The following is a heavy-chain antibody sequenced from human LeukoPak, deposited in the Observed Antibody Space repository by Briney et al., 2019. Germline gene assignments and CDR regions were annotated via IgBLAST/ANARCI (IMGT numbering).Heavy chain of an antibody. D-gene: IGHD1-14*01. CDR2: IFYVGST. Sequence: PSETLSLTCTDSGGSLSGNYWSWIRQPLGKGLEWIGYIFYVGSTIYNPSLKSRVTISVDTSKSQFSLQLSSVTAADTAVYYRARIITGTVALDYWGQGTLVTVSS. CDR3: ARIITGTVALDY. V-gene: IGHV4-59*08. J-gene: IGHJ4*02. CDR1: GGSLSGNY.